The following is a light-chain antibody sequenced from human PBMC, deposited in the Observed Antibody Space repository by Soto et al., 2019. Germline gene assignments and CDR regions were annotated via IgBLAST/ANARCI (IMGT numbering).Light chain of an antibody. Sequence: ENVLTQSPGTLSLSPGERATLSCRASQSIGSSYLAWYQQKPGHAPRLIIYGTSNRATGIPDRFSGSGSGTDFTLTISRLEPEDFAVYYCQQFGSSWLPFGQGTKVEIK. CDR3: QQFGSSWLP. V-gene: IGKV3-20*01. CDR1: QSIGSSY. J-gene: IGKJ1*01. CDR2: GTS.